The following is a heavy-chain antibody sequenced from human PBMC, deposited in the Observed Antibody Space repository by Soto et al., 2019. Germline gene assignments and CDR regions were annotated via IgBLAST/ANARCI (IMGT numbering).Heavy chain of an antibody. V-gene: IGHV1-24*01. J-gene: IGHJ4*02. CDR1: GYTLTELS. D-gene: IGHD3-22*01. CDR2: FDPEDGET. CDR3: ATATKYYYDSSGYPDFDY. Sequence: ASVKVSFKVSGYTLTELSMHWVRQAPGKGLEWMGGFDPEDGETIYAQKFQGRVTMTEDTSTDTAYMELSSLRSEDTAVYYCATATKYYYDSSGYPDFDYWGQGTLVTVSS.